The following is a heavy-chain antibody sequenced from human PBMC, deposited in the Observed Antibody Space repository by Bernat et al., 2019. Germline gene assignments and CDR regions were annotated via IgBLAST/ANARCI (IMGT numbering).Heavy chain of an antibody. CDR2: IIPILGIA. J-gene: IGHJ2*01. CDR1: GGTFSSYA. D-gene: IGHD5-18*01. Sequence: QVQLVQSGAEVKKPGSSVKVSCKASGGTFSSYAISWVRQAPGQGLEWMGRIIPILGIANYAQKFQGRVTITADKSTSTAYMELSSLRSEDTAVYYCAAPLGYSYGSQHNWYFDLWGRGTLVTVSS. V-gene: IGHV1-69*04. CDR3: AAPLGYSYGSQHNWYFDL.